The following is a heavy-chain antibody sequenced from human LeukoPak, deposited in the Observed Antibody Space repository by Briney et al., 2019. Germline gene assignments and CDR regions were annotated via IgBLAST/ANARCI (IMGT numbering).Heavy chain of an antibody. Sequence: SETLSLTCTVSGGSISSSPYYWGWIRQPPGQGLEWIGSIYYSGSTYYNPSPKSRVTISVDTSKNQFSLKLSSVTAADTAVYYCARLGSSSVTWGQGTLVTVSS. J-gene: IGHJ5*02. CDR1: GGSISSSPYY. V-gene: IGHV4-39*01. CDR3: ARLGSSSVT. D-gene: IGHD6-6*01. CDR2: IYYSGST.